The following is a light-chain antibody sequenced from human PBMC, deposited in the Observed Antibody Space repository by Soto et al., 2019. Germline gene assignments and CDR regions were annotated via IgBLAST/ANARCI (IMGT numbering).Light chain of an antibody. Sequence: DIVLTQSPATLSLSPGESATLSCTTNQTIDTYFAWYQQKRGLPPRLLIYDASNRAIGIPARFSGRGSGTYFSLSISSLEPEDFAVYFCQQRGSWPPTFGRPTRLEI. J-gene: IGKJ5*01. CDR1: QTIDTY. V-gene: IGKV3-11*01. CDR2: DAS. CDR3: QQRGSWPPT.